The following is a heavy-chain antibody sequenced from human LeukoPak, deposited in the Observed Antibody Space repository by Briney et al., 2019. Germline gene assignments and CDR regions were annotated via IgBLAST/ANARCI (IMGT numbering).Heavy chain of an antibody. D-gene: IGHD3-16*01. Sequence: GASVKVSCKASGYTFTSYDINWVRQATGQGLEWMGWMNPNSGNTGYAQKFQGRVTMTRNTSISTAYVELSSLRSEDTAVYYCARDYGQYNWFDPWGQGTLVTVSS. CDR3: ARDYGQYNWFDP. V-gene: IGHV1-8*01. CDR1: GYTFTSYD. CDR2: MNPNSGNT. J-gene: IGHJ5*02.